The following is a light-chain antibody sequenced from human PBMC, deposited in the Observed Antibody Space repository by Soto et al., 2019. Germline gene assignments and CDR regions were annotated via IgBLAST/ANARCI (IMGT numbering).Light chain of an antibody. J-gene: IGKJ4*01. V-gene: IGKV3-11*01. CDR1: QSVSSF. CDR2: DAS. Sequence: EIELTQSPATLSLSPGERATLSCRASQSVSSFLAWYQQKPGQAPRLLIYDASNRATGIPARFSGTASGTDFTLTISILDPEDFAVYYCQHRAYWPLTFGGGTKVEIK. CDR3: QHRAYWPLT.